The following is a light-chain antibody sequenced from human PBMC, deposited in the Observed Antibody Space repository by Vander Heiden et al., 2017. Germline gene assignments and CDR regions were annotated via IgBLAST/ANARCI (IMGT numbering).Light chain of an antibody. CDR2: GAS. CDR3: QQYGSSPMYT. V-gene: IGKV3-20*01. CDR1: QSVSSSN. J-gene: IGKJ2*01. Sequence: EIVLTQSPGPLSLSPGERATLSCRAGQSVSSSNLAWYQQKPGQAPRLLIYGASSRATGIPDRFSGSGSGTDFTLTISRLEPEDFAVYYCQQYGSSPMYTFGQGTRLEIK.